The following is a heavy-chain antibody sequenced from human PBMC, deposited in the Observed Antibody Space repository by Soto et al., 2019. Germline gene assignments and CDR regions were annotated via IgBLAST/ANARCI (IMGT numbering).Heavy chain of an antibody. Sequence: GGSLRLSCAASGFTFSIYWMHWVRQAPGKGLVWVSGISGGGSNTFYADSVKGRFTISRDNSKNTLLLQMNSLGAEDTAVYYCAKDSNKYSSSLRGRYFDYWGQGIGVTVSS. J-gene: IGHJ4*02. CDR1: GFTFSIYW. V-gene: IGHV3-23*01. CDR3: AKDSNKYSSSLRGRYFDY. CDR2: ISGGGSNT. D-gene: IGHD4-4*01.